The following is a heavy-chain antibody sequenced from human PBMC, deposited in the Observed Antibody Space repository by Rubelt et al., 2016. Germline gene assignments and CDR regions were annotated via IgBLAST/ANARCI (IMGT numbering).Heavy chain of an antibody. D-gene: IGHD3-9*01. CDR2: INTDGST. Sequence: GKGLVWVSRINTDGSTSYADSVKGRFTISRDNGKNTLHLQMNSLRAENTAVYYCARGFEGQRGLNYWGQGTLVTVSS. J-gene: IGHJ4*02. CDR3: ARGFEGQRGLNY. V-gene: IGHV3-74*01.